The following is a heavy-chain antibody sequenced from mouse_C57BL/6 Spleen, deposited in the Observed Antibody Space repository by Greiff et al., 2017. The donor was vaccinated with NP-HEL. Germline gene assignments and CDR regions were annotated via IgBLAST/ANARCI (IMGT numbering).Heavy chain of an antibody. J-gene: IGHJ1*03. CDR2: INPYNGGT. Sequence: EVQLQQSGPVLVKPGASVKMSCKASGYTFTDYYMNWVKQSHGKSLEWIGVINPYNGGTSYNQKFKGKATLTVDKSSSTAYMELNSLTSEDSAVYYCARKGITTVVDWYFDVWGTGTTVTVSS. CDR1: GYTFTDYY. V-gene: IGHV1-19*01. CDR3: ARKGITTVVDWYFDV. D-gene: IGHD1-1*01.